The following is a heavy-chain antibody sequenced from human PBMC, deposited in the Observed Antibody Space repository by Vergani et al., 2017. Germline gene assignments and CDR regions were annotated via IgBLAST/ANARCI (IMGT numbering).Heavy chain of an antibody. V-gene: IGHV5-10-1*03. Sequence: EVQLVQSGAEVKKPGESLRISCKGSGYSFTSYWISWVRQMPGKGLEWMGRIDPSDSYTNYSPSFQGHVTISADKSISTAYLQWSSLKASDTAMYYCARLNYGDYSRVTYYYYGMDVWGQGTTVTVSS. CDR3: ARLNYGDYSRVTYYYYGMDV. D-gene: IGHD4-17*01. J-gene: IGHJ6*02. CDR1: GYSFTSYW. CDR2: IDPSDSYT.